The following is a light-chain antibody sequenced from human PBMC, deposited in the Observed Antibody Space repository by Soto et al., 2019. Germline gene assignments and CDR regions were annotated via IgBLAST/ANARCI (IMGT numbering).Light chain of an antibody. Sequence: EIVMTQSPATLSVSPGERATLSCRASQSVSSNLAWYQQKPGQAPRLLIYGASTRATGIPARFSGSGSGTEFTLTISSLQSEDFAVYYCQQYNNWPSLTFGQGTRLEIK. CDR3: QQYNNWPSLT. CDR1: QSVSSN. V-gene: IGKV3-15*01. CDR2: GAS. J-gene: IGKJ5*01.